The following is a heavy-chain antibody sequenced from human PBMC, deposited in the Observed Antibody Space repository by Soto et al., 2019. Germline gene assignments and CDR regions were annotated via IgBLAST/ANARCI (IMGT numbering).Heavy chain of an antibody. CDR3: ARQGCSSTSCYDYWFDP. J-gene: IGHJ5*02. V-gene: IGHV4-39*01. Sequence: QLQLQESGPGLVKPSETLSLTCTVSGGSISSSSYYWGWIRQPPGKGLEWIGSIYYSGSTYYNPSLKSRVTISVDTSKNQFSLKLSSVTAADTAVYYCARQGCSSTSCYDYWFDPWGQGTLVTVSS. CDR1: GGSISSSSYY. CDR2: IYYSGST. D-gene: IGHD2-2*01.